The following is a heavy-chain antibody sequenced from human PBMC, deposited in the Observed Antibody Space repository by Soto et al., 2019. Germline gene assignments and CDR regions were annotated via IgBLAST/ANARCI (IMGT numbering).Heavy chain of an antibody. D-gene: IGHD6-25*01. CDR1: GFTLSSYA. J-gene: IGHJ6*02. CDR2: ISGSGNRT. V-gene: IGHV3-23*01. CDR3: AKDFSSGRYSHYFYGLDI. Sequence: GGSLRLSCAASGFTLSSYAMSWVRQAPGKGLEWVSAISGSGNRTFHADSVKGRFTISRDNAKNALYLQMNSLRVEDTAVYYCAKDFSSGRYSHYFYGLDIWGQGTMVTVSS.